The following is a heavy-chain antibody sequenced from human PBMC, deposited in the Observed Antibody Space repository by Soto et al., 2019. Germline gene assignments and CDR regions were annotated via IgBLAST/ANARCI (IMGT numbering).Heavy chain of an antibody. CDR2: IRTKAKNYAT. D-gene: IGHD5-18*01. Sequence: EVQLVESGGGLVQPGGSLKLSCAASGFTFSGSAIHWVRQASGKGLEWVGRIRTKAKNYATAYAASVKDRFTVSRDDSKNTAYLQMNSLKTEDTAVYYCTTPQLYYGMDVWGQGTTVTVSS. CDR3: TTPQLYYGMDV. CDR1: GFTFSGSA. J-gene: IGHJ6*02. V-gene: IGHV3-73*02.